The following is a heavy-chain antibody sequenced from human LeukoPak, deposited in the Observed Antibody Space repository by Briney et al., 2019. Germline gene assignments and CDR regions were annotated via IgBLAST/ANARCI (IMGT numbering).Heavy chain of an antibody. J-gene: IGHJ5*02. Sequence: SSETLSLTCTVSGGSISSYYWNWIRQPPGKGLEWIGYIYNSGNTNYNPSLKSRVTISVHTSKTQSSLKLSSVPAADTAVYYCARDGPVTTFNWFDPWGQGTLVTVSS. V-gene: IGHV4-59*12. CDR1: GGSISSYY. CDR3: ARDGPVTTFNWFDP. D-gene: IGHD4-17*01. CDR2: IYNSGNT.